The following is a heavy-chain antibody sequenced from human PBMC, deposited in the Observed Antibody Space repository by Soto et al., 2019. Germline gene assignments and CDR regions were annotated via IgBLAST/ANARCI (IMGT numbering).Heavy chain of an antibody. CDR3: AIEYRSSPPYYPIGY. D-gene: IGHD2-15*01. Sequence: QVQLVQSGAEVKKPGSSVKVSCKASGGTFSSYSISWVRQAPGQGLEWMGGIIPIFGTANYAQKFQGRVTITADESTSTAYMEMSSLRSEATAVYYCAIEYRSSPPYYPIGYWGQGTLVTVSS. V-gene: IGHV1-69*01. CDR2: IIPIFGTA. CDR1: GGTFSSYS. J-gene: IGHJ4*02.